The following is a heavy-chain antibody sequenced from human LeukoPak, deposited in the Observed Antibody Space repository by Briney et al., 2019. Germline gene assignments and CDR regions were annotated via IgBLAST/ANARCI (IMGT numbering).Heavy chain of an antibody. V-gene: IGHV1-8*01. J-gene: IGHJ4*02. Sequence: ASVKVSCKASGYTFTSYDINWVRQATGQGLEWMGWMNPNSGNTGYAQKFQGRVTMTRNTSISTAYMELSSLRSEDTAVYYCARDRISETAGSFDYWGQGTLVTVSS. CDR1: GYTFTSYD. D-gene: IGHD6-13*01. CDR3: ARDRISETAGSFDY. CDR2: MNPNSGNT.